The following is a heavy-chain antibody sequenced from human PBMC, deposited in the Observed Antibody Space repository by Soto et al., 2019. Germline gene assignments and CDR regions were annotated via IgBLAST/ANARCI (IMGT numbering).Heavy chain of an antibody. J-gene: IGHJ5*02. Sequence: GGSLRLSCAASGFTLPRFTMNWVRQAPGKGLEWVSTISSNSAYIYYTDALRGRFTISRDNAKNSLHLQMNSLRAEDTAVYYCTRDASRDSSARGWFDPWGPGTLVTVSS. D-gene: IGHD6-13*01. V-gene: IGHV3-21*01. CDR3: TRDASRDSSARGWFDP. CDR1: GFTLPRFT. CDR2: ISSNSAYI.